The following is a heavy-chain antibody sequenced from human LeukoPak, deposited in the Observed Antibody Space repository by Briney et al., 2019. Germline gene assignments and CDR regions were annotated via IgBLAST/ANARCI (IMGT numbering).Heavy chain of an antibody. V-gene: IGHV3-7*01. CDR3: ARDRGDSSSWYFDY. CDR1: GFTFSSYW. Sequence: GGSLRLSCEASGFTFSSYWMSWVRQAPGKGLEWVANIKQDGSEKYYVDSVKGRFTISRDKAKNSLYLQMNSLRAEDTAVYYCARDRGDSSSWYFDYWGQGTLVTVSS. J-gene: IGHJ4*02. D-gene: IGHD6-13*01. CDR2: IKQDGSEK.